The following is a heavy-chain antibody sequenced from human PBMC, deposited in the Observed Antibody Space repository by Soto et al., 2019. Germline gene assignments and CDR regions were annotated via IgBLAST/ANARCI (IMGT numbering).Heavy chain of an antibody. CDR1: GGSISSSSFY. Sequence: SETLSLTCTVSGGSISSSSFYWGWVRQPPGKGLEWIGSVSHRGSTYYNPSLTSRVTISVDTSKNRFSLKLNSVTAADTAVYYCVSPYNFYFMDVWGKGTPVTVSS. D-gene: IGHD3-16*01. CDR2: VSHRGST. J-gene: IGHJ6*03. CDR3: VSPYNFYFMDV. V-gene: IGHV4-39*02.